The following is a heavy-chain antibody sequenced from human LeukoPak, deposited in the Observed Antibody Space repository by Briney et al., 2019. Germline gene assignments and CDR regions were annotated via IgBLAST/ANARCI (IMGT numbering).Heavy chain of an antibody. CDR3: ATGRDYYGSGSYYRPYYYGMDV. J-gene: IGHJ6*02. V-gene: IGHV4-30-2*01. CDR1: GGSISSGGYS. CDR2: IYHSGST. Sequence: SETLSLTCAVSGGSISSGGYSWSWIRQPPGKGLEWIGYIYHSGSTYYNPSLKSRVTISVDRSKNQFSLKLSSVTAADTAVYYCATGRDYYGSGSYYRPYYYGMDVWGQGTTVTVSS. D-gene: IGHD3-10*01.